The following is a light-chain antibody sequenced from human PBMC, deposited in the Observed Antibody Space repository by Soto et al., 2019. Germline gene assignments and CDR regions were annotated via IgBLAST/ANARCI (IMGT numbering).Light chain of an antibody. CDR3: QQYHDWPPIT. J-gene: IGKJ3*01. V-gene: IGKV3-15*01. CDR2: GAS. Sequence: EIVMTQSPATLSVSPGEGVTLSCRASQSVSSDLAWYQQKPGQSPRLLMYGASTRATVIPARFSGGGSGTEFTLTISSLQSEDVAIYYCQQYHDWPPITFGPATKVDIK. CDR1: QSVSSD.